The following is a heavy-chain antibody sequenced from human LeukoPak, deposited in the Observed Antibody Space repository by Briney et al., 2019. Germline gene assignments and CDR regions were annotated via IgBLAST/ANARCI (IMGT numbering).Heavy chain of an antibody. Sequence: ASVKVSCKASGYTFTSYAMHWVRQAPGQRLEWMGWINAGNGNTKYSQKFQGRVTITRDTSASTAYMGLSSLRSEDTAVYYCARGSYFDWFDYWGQGTLVTVSS. D-gene: IGHD3-9*01. CDR1: GYTFTSYA. J-gene: IGHJ4*02. V-gene: IGHV1-3*01. CDR3: ARGSYFDWFDY. CDR2: INAGNGNT.